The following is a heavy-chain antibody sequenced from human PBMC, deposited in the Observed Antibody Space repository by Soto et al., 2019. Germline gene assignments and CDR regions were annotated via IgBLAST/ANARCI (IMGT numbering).Heavy chain of an antibody. V-gene: IGHV3-23*01. J-gene: IGHJ4*02. CDR2: ITGDGDTT. CDR3: AKEMTSGSRLAFDY. D-gene: IGHD2-15*01. Sequence: EVQLLESGGGLLQPGGSLRLSFAASGFTFSSYGLNWVRQAPGEGLEWVSGITGDGDTTFYAGSVKGRFTISRDNSRNTVYLQMNSVRAEDTAVYYCAKEMTSGSRLAFDYWGQGTLVTVSS. CDR1: GFTFSSYG.